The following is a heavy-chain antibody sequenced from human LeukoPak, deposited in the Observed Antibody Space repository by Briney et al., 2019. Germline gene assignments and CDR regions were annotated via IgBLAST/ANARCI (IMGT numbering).Heavy chain of an antibody. CDR2: ISYDGSNK. D-gene: IGHD1-26*01. CDR1: GFTFSSYA. Sequence: GGSLRLSCAASGFTFSSYAMHWVRQAPGKGLEWVAVISYDGSNKYYADSVKGRFTISRDNSKNTLYLQMNSLRAEDTAVYYCASNPSTEDYWGQGTLVTVSS. V-gene: IGHV3-30-3*01. CDR3: ASNPSTEDY. J-gene: IGHJ4*02.